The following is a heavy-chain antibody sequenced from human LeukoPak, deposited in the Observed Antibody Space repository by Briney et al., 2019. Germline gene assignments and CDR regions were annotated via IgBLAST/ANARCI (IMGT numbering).Heavy chain of an antibody. Sequence: GASVKVSCKASGGTFSSYAISGVRQAPGQGLEWMGGIIPIFGTANYAQQFQSRVTITTDESTSTAYMQLSSLSSEDTAVYYCARASVSSLYYYYYYMDVWGKGTTVTVSS. CDR2: IIPIFGTA. J-gene: IGHJ6*03. CDR3: ARASVSSLYYYYYYMDV. CDR1: GGTFSSYA. V-gene: IGHV1-69*05. D-gene: IGHD3-10*01.